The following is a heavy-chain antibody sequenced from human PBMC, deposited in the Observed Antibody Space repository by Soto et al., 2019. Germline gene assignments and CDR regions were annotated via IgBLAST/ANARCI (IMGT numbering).Heavy chain of an antibody. V-gene: IGHV3-23*01. CDR1: GFTFSSYA. Sequence: VGSLSLSCAASGFTFSSYAMILVRQDPWKGLEWVSAISGSGGSTYYADSVKGRFTISRDNSKNTLYLQMNSLRAEDTAVYYCAKSLVAASHYYGMDVWGQGTTVTVSS. CDR2: ISGSGGST. CDR3: AKSLVAASHYYGMDV. D-gene: IGHD6-6*01. J-gene: IGHJ6*02.